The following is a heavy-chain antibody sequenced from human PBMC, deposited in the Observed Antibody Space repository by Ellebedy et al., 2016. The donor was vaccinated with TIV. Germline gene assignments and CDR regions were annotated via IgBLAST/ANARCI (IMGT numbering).Heavy chain of an antibody. CDR1: GGTFSSYA. V-gene: IGHV1-69*04. CDR2: IIPILGIA. CDR3: ARRYCSSTSCYIDYYGMDV. J-gene: IGHJ6*02. Sequence: ASVKVSCKASGGTFSSYAISWVRQAPGQGLEWMGRIIPILGIANYAQKFQGRVTITADKSTSTAYMELSSLRSEDTAVYYCARRYCSSTSCYIDYYGMDVWGQGTTVTVSS. D-gene: IGHD2-2*02.